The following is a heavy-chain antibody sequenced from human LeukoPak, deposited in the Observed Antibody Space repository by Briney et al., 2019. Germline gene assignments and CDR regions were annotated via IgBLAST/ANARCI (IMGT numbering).Heavy chain of an antibody. D-gene: IGHD2-2*03. CDR1: GITLSDYL. Sequence: GGSLRLSCAASGITLSDYLMYWVRQGPGKGLVHVSRIESDGTRTVCPDFVMGRFTISRHNAKNANYLQMNSLRAADTAVYYCVRGGHKLDIQTSRYYYGLDVWGQGTTVTVSS. CDR3: VRGGHKLDIQTSRYYYGLDV. V-gene: IGHV3-74*03. CDR2: IESDGTRT. J-gene: IGHJ6*02.